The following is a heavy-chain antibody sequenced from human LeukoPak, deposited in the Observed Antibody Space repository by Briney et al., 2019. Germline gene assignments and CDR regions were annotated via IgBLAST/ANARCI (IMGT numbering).Heavy chain of an antibody. CDR1: RFTFSSYS. J-gene: IGHJ6*03. CDR3: AKEYGYDYNYFYSMDV. CDR2: IRYDGSNK. Sequence: GGSLRLSCAASRFTFSSYSMNWVRQAPGKGLEWVAFIRYDGSNKYHADSVKGRFTISRDNSKNTVYLQMNSLRPEDTAVYFCAKEYGYDYNYFYSMDVWGKGTTVTISS. D-gene: IGHD1-1*01. V-gene: IGHV3-30*02.